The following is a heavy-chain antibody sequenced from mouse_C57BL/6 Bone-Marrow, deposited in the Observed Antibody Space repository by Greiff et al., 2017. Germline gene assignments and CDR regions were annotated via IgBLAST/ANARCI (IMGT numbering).Heavy chain of an antibody. J-gene: IGHJ4*01. D-gene: IGHD2-1*01. V-gene: IGHV5-9*01. CDR1: GFTFSSYT. Sequence: EVQLQESGGGLVKPGGSLKLSCAASGFTFSSYTMSWVRQTPEKRLEWVATISGGGGNTYYPDSVKGRFTISRDNAKNTLYLQMSSLRSEDTALYYCARHLYGNYYSYYAMDYWGQGTSVTVSS. CDR2: ISGGGGNT. CDR3: ARHLYGNYYSYYAMDY.